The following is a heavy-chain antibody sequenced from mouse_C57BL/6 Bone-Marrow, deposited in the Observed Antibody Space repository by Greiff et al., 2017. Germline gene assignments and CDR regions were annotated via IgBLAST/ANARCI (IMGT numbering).Heavy chain of an antibody. CDR2: INPNNGGT. Sequence: EVQLQQSGPELVKPGASVKISCKASGYTFTDYYMNWVKQSHGKSLEWIGDINPNNGGTSYNQKFKGKATLTVDKSSSTAYMELRSLTSEDSAVYYCARSPAYYSTLYYFDYWGQGTTLTVSS. J-gene: IGHJ2*01. CDR3: ARSPAYYSTLYYFDY. CDR1: GYTFTDYY. D-gene: IGHD2-5*01. V-gene: IGHV1-26*01.